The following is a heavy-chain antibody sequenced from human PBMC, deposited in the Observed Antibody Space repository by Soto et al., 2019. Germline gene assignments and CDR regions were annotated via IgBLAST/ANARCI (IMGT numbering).Heavy chain of an antibody. CDR1: GFTFSSYS. CDR2: ISGSSSYI. Sequence: GGSLRLSCAASGFTFSSYSMNWVRQAPGKGLEWVSSISGSSSYIYYADSVTGRFTISRDNAKNTLYLQMNSLRAEDTAVYYCAREGEVGYCTNGVCYIGTYYYYYGMDVWGQGTTVTVSS. V-gene: IGHV3-21*01. D-gene: IGHD2-8*01. CDR3: AREGEVGYCTNGVCYIGTYYYYYGMDV. J-gene: IGHJ6*02.